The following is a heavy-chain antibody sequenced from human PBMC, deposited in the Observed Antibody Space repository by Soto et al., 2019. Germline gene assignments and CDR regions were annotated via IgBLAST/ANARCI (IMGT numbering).Heavy chain of an antibody. D-gene: IGHD6-25*01. Sequence: GQSLKICCKGSGCSFTTYCIGWVRQLPGKGLEWMGIIYPGGSEIRYRPSFRGPVTISADRPTTTAYLQWSSLEASDTAIYYCSSGLNEDSGNRDYFDSW. V-gene: IGHV5-51*04. CDR3: SSGLNEDSGNRDYFDS. CDR1: GCSFTTYC. J-gene: IGHJ5*01. CDR2: IYPGGSEI.